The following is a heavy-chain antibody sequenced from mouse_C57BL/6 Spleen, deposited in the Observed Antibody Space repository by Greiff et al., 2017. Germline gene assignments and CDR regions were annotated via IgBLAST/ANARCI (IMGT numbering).Heavy chain of an antibody. V-gene: IGHV1-72*01. Sequence: QVQLKQPGAELVKPGASVKLSCKASGYTFTSYWMHWVKQRPGRGLEWIGRIDPNSGGTKYNEKFKSKATLTVDKPSSTAYMQLSSLTSEDSAVYYCAKRSNYEGYYAMDYWGQGTSVTVSS. J-gene: IGHJ4*01. CDR3: AKRSNYEGYYAMDY. CDR1: GYTFTSYW. D-gene: IGHD2-5*01. CDR2: IDPNSGGT.